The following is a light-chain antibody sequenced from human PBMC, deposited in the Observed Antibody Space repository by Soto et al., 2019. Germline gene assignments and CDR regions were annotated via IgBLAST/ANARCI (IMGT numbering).Light chain of an antibody. Sequence: DIQMTQSPSSLSASVGDTVTVTCRASQRIDTFLHWYQQKAGEAPRVLIYAASSLESGVPSRFSASGYGTEFTLTVTGLQPEDFATDYCQQSYKIPITFGQGTRLE. CDR1: QRIDTF. J-gene: IGKJ5*01. CDR2: AAS. CDR3: QQSYKIPIT. V-gene: IGKV1-39*01.